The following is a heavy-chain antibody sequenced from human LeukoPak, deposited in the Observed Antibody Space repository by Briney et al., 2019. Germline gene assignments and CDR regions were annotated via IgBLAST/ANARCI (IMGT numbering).Heavy chain of an antibody. CDR3: ARALTTLTYEGY. CDR2: ISGSNSYI. CDR1: GFTFSSYT. J-gene: IGHJ4*02. D-gene: IGHD1-1*01. V-gene: IGHV3-21*01. Sequence: GGFLRLSCAASGFTFSSYTMHWIRRAPGKGLEWVSSISGSNSYIFYADSVKGRFTVSRDNAKDSLYLQMNSLRAEDTAVYYCARALTTLTYEGYWGQGTLVTVSS.